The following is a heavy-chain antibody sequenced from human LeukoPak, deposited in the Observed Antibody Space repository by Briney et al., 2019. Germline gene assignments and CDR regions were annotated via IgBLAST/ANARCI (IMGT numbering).Heavy chain of an antibody. CDR3: ARGPRSDY. V-gene: IGHV3-53*01. J-gene: IGHJ4*02. CDR2: IYSGGST. Sequence: LAGGSLRLSCAASGFTVSSNYMSWARQAPGKGLEWVSVIYSGGSTYYADSVKGRFTISRDNSKNTLYLQMNSLRAEDTAVYYCARGPRSDYWGQGTLVTVSS. CDR1: GFTVSSNY.